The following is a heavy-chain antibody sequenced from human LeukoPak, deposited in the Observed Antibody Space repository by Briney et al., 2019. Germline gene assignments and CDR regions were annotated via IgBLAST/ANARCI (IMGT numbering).Heavy chain of an antibody. CDR3: AKDRVGWDSSVPYCFDY. V-gene: IGHV3-74*01. CDR2: INSDGSST. D-gene: IGHD6-25*01. J-gene: IGHJ4*02. Sequence: GGSLRLSCAASGFTFSSYWMHWVRQAPGKGLVWVSRINSDGSSTSYADSVKGRFTISRDNSKNTLYLQMNSLRAEDTAEYFCAKDRVGWDSSVPYCFDYWGQGTLVTVSS. CDR1: GFTFSSYW.